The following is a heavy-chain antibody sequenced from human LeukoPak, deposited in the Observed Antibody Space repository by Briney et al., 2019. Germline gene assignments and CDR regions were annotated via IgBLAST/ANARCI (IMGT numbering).Heavy chain of an antibody. CDR2: IYYSGST. CDR3: ARGVVVLNTKLGGWEY. J-gene: IGHJ4*02. CDR1: GASTSSNNYY. V-gene: IGHV4-39*07. Sequence: SETLSLTCTVSGASTSSNNYYWGWIRQPPGKGLEWIGNIYYSGSTHDNPSLKSRLTISIDTSRNQFSLRLTSVTAADTALYFCARGVVVLNTKLGGWEYWGPRTLVTVSS. D-gene: IGHD6-19*01.